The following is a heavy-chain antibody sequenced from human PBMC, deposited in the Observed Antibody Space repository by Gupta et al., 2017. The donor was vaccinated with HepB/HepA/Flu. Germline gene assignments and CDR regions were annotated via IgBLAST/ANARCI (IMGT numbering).Heavy chain of an antibody. CDR3: ARETGGYYDY. J-gene: IGHJ4*02. Sequence: EVQLVESGGGLVQPGGSLRLSCAASGFTFRSYEMHWVRQPPGKGLEWVSYISSSGNTIYYADSVKGRFTISRDNAKNSLYLQMNSLRAEDTAVYYCARETGGYYDYWGQGTLVTVSS. CDR1: GFTFRSYE. D-gene: IGHD3-10*01. CDR2: ISSSGNTI. V-gene: IGHV3-48*03.